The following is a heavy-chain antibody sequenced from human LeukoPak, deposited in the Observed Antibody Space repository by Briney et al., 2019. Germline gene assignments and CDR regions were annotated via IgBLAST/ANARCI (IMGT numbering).Heavy chain of an antibody. CDR2: INQDGSEK. CDR1: GFTFSPYW. CDR3: ARDKQVGATLLDC. D-gene: IGHD1-26*01. V-gene: IGHV3-7*01. Sequence: GGSLRLSCAASGFTFSPYWMSWVRQAPGKGLELVATINQDGSEKYYVDSVKGRFTISRDNAKHSLYLQIDSLRAEDTAMFYCARDKQVGATLLDCWGQGALVTVSS. J-gene: IGHJ4*02.